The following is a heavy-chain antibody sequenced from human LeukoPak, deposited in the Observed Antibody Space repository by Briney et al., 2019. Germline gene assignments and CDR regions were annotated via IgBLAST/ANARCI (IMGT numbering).Heavy chain of an antibody. Sequence: GGSLRLSCAASGFTFSSYSMNWVRQAPGKGLEWVSSISSSSSYIYYADSVKGRFTISRDNSKNTLYLQMNSLRAEDTAVYYCAKDPTVTTDFDYWGQGTLVTVSS. J-gene: IGHJ4*02. CDR1: GFTFSSYS. V-gene: IGHV3-21*04. CDR2: ISSSSSYI. D-gene: IGHD4-17*01. CDR3: AKDPTVTTDFDY.